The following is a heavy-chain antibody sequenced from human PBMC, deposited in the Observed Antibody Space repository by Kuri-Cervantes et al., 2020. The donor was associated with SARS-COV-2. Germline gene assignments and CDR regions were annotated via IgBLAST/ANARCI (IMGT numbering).Heavy chain of an antibody. CDR3: ARDFTLRYCSGGSCYSPYNWFDP. D-gene: IGHD2-15*01. CDR1: GYSISSGYY. J-gene: IGHJ5*02. Sequence: GSLRLSCAVSGYSISSGYYWGWIRQPPGKGLEWIGSIYHSGSTYYNPSLKSRVTISVDTSKNQFSLKLSSVTAADTAVYYCARDFTLRYCSGGSCYSPYNWFDPWGQGTLVTVSS. V-gene: IGHV4-38-2*02. CDR2: IYHSGST.